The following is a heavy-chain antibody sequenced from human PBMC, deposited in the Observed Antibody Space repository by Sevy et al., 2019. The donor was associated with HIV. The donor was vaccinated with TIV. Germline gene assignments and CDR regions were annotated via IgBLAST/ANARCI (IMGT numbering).Heavy chain of an antibody. CDR1: GFTFSKYS. Sequence: EGSLRLSCAASGFTFSKYSMSWVRQPPGKGLEWVSTLSFGCGEINYADSVKGRFTISRDNSKSSVYLQMNNLRPEDTAVYYCAREGCTKPHDYWGQGTLVTV. CDR2: LSFGCGEI. D-gene: IGHD2-8*01. CDR3: AREGCTKPHDY. J-gene: IGHJ4*02. V-gene: IGHV3-23*01.